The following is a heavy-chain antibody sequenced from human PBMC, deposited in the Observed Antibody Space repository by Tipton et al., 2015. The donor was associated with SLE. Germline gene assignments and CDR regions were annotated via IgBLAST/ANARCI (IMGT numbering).Heavy chain of an antibody. V-gene: IGHV5-51*03. D-gene: IGHD3-16*01. CDR3: AMASCNAYSPYHY. J-gene: IGHJ4*02. CDR1: GNIFANYW. CDR2: VYPSDSAT. Sequence: VQLVQSGAEVKKSGESLKISCRYSGNIFANYWIGWVRQMSGKGLEWMGIVYPSDSATRYNPSFEAQVTISADESGATAYLQWSSLTASDTAMYYCAMASCNAYSPYHYWGQGMLVTLS.